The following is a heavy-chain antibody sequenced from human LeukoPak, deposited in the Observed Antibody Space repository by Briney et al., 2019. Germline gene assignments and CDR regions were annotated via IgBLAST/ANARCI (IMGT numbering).Heavy chain of an antibody. CDR1: GFTFGDYA. Sequence: GGSLRLSCTASGFTFGDYAMSWFRQAPGKGLEWVGFIRSKAYGGTTEYAASVKGRFTISRDDSKSIAYLQMNSLKTEDTAVYYCTRDGNFYDFWSGYEPTDYWGQGTLVTVSS. D-gene: IGHD3-3*01. J-gene: IGHJ4*02. CDR2: IRSKAYGGTT. CDR3: TRDGNFYDFWSGYEPTDY. V-gene: IGHV3-49*03.